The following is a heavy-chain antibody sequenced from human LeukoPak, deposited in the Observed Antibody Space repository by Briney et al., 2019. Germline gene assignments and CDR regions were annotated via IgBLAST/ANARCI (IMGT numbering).Heavy chain of an antibody. CDR1: GFTFNGYW. D-gene: IGHD2-2*01. Sequence: TGGSLRLSCAASGFTFNGYWMRWVRQAPGKGLEWVANIKEDGSAQYYVGSVKGRFTISRDNAKNSLNLQMNSLRAEDTAVYYCATSSNAPGNHWGQGTLVTVSS. V-gene: IGHV3-7*01. CDR2: IKEDGSAQ. J-gene: IGHJ5*02. CDR3: ATSSNAPGNH.